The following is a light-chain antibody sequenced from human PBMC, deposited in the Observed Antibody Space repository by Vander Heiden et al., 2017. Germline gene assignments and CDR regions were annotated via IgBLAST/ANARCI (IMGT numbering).Light chain of an antibody. V-gene: IGKV3-11*01. CDR1: QSVSSY. CDR2: DAS. CDR3: QQRSNWPLLT. Sequence: ETVLTQSPATLSLSPGERATLSCRASQSVSSYLAWYQQKPGQATRLLIYDASNRATGIPARFSGSGSGTDFTLTISSLEPEDFAVYYCQQRSNWPLLTFGGGTKVEIK. J-gene: IGKJ4*01.